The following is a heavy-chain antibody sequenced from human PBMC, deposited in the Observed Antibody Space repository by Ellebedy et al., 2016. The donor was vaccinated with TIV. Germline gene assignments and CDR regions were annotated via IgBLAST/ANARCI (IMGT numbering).Heavy chain of an antibody. CDR3: ARDIAVGAHYFDS. D-gene: IGHD6-19*01. CDR1: GFIFSDCS. J-gene: IGHJ4*02. CDR2: INSGSVT. Sequence: GGSLRLXXAASGFIFSDCSMSWIRQAPGKGLEWVSYINSGSVTYYGDSVKGRFTISRDTAKNSLYLQMNSLRADDTALYFCARDIAVGAHYFDSWGQGTLVTVSS. V-gene: IGHV3-69-1*01.